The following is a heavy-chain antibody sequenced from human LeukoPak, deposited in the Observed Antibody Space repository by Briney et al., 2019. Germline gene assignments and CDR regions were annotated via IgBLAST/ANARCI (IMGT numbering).Heavy chain of an antibody. CDR1: GFTFSSYS. CDR2: ISSSSSYL. Sequence: GGSLRLSCAASGFTFSSYSMNWVRQAPGKGLEWVPSISSSSSYLYYADSVKGRFTISRDNAKNSLYLQMNSLRAEDTAVYYCARARTTVVTPAGYWGQGTLVTVSS. D-gene: IGHD4-23*01. CDR3: ARARTTVVTPAGY. V-gene: IGHV3-21*01. J-gene: IGHJ4*02.